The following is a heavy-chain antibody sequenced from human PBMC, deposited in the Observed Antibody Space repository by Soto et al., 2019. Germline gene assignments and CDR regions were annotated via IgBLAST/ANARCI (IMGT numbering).Heavy chain of an antibody. CDR3: AKDAHRNYYGMDV. V-gene: IGHV3-30*18. Sequence: QVQLVESGGGVVQPGRSLRLSCAASGFTFSSYAMHWVRQAPGKGLEWVALISYDASNKYYADSVKGRITISRDNSKRTLYLQMNSLRADDTAVYYCAKDAHRNYYGMDVWGQGTTVTVSS. CDR2: ISYDASNK. CDR1: GFTFSSYA. J-gene: IGHJ6*02.